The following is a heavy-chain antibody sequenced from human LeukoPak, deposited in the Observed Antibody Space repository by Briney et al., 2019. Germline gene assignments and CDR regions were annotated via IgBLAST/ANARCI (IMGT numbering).Heavy chain of an antibody. CDR1: GFTFNNYA. V-gene: IGHV3-23*01. J-gene: IGHJ4*02. CDR3: AKGSRSPRPYYFDF. D-gene: IGHD3-10*01. Sequence: GGSLRLSCAASGFTFNNYAMSWVRQAPGKGLEWVSAITDSGGGTYHADSVKGRFTISRDNSMITLYLQMNSLRAEDMAVYYCAKGSRSPRPYYFDFWGRGTLVTVSS. CDR2: ITDSGGGT.